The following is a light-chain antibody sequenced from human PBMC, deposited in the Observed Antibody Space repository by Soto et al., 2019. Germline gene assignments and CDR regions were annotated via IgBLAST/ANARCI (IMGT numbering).Light chain of an antibody. Sequence: EVVMTQSPATLSVSPGERATLSCRASQSVGSNLAWYQQKPGQAPRLLIYSASTRATGIPAKFSGSGSGTEFTLTISSLQSEDFAVYYCQQYNKWPQTFGQGTKGGYQ. CDR1: QSVGSN. J-gene: IGKJ1*01. CDR2: SAS. V-gene: IGKV3-15*01. CDR3: QQYNKWPQT.